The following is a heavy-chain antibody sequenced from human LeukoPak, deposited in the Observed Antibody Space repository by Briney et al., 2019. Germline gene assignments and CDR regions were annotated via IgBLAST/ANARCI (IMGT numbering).Heavy chain of an antibody. CDR2: IYPGDSDT. V-gene: IGHV5-51*01. D-gene: IGHD3-9*01. CDR3: ARDILTLQTPPPKYYYYYGMDV. J-gene: IGHJ6*02. Sequence: GESLKISCKGSGYSFTSYWIGWVRQMPGKGLEWMGIIYPGDSDTRYSPSFQGQVTISADKSISTAYLQWSSLKASDTAMYYCARDILTLQTPPPKYYYYYGMDVWGQGTTVTVSS. CDR1: GYSFTSYW.